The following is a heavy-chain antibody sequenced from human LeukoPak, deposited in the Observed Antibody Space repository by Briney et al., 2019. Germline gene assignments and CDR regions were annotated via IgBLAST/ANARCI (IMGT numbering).Heavy chain of an antibody. V-gene: IGHV4-4*02. CDR2: IYHSGST. CDR1: GGSISSSNW. J-gene: IGHJ4*02. Sequence: SGTLSLTCAVSGGSISSSNWWSWVRQPPGKGLEWIGEIYHSGSTNYNPSLKSRVTISVDKSKNQFSLKLSSVTAADTAAYYCARVYGSGSYYPLPLGYWGQGTLVTVSS. CDR3: ARVYGSGSYYPLPLGY. D-gene: IGHD3-10*01.